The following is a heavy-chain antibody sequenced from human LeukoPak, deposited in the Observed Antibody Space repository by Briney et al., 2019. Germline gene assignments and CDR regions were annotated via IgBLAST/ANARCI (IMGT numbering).Heavy chain of an antibody. CDR1: GYTLTELS. Sequence: ASVKVSCKVSGYTLTELSMHWVRQAPGKGLEWMGGFDPEDGETIYAQKFQGRVTMTEDTSTDTAYMELSSLRSEDTPVYYCATGSFSSWPNWFDPWGQGTLVTVSS. CDR3: ATGSFSSWPNWFDP. J-gene: IGHJ5*02. CDR2: FDPEDGET. V-gene: IGHV1-24*01. D-gene: IGHD6-13*01.